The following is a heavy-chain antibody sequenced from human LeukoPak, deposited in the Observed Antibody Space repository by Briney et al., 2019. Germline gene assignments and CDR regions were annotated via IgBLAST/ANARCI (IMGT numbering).Heavy chain of an antibody. J-gene: IGHJ4*02. D-gene: IGHD3-10*01. CDR1: GFTFSSYG. Sequence: GRSLRLSCAASGFTFSSYGMHWVRQASGKGLEWVAVIWYDGSNKYYADSVKGRFTISRDNSKNTLYLQMNSLRAEDTAVYCCARESWDYWGQGTLVTVSS. V-gene: IGHV3-33*01. CDR2: IWYDGSNK. CDR3: ARESWDY.